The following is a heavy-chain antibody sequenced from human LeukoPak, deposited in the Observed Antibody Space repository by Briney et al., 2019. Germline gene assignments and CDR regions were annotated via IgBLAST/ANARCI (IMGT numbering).Heavy chain of an antibody. J-gene: IGHJ4*02. Sequence: PSETLSLTCAVYGGSFRGYYWSWIRQPPGKGLEGMGEINHSSSTNYTPPLRRVVTIAVDTSKHQFSLKLTSVTAADTAVYYCASRSPWGYSRYFDYWGQGTLVTVSS. D-gene: IGHD2-2*02. CDR3: ASRSPWGYSRYFDY. V-gene: IGHV4-34*01. CDR2: INHSSST. CDR1: GGSFRGYY.